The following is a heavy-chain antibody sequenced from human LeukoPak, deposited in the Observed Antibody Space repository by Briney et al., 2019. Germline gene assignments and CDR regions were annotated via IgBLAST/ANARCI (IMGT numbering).Heavy chain of an antibody. J-gene: IGHJ4*02. CDR2: ISGSGGST. V-gene: IGHV3-23*01. CDR1: GFTFSNAW. Sequence: QTGGSLRLSCAASGFTFSNAWMSWVRQAPGKGLEWVSAISGSGGSTYYADSVKGRFTISRDNSKNTLYLQMNSLRAEDTAVYYCAKDRHREYYDFWSGYYSRYFDYWGQGTLVTVSS. D-gene: IGHD3-3*01. CDR3: AKDRHREYYDFWSGYYSRYFDY.